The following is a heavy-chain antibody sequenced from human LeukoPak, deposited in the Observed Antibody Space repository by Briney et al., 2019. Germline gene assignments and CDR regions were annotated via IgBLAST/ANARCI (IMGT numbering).Heavy chain of an antibody. J-gene: IGHJ4*02. CDR3: ARVPCSGGSCYPDY. V-gene: IGHV4-59*01. Sequence: PSETLSLTCTVSGGSISSYYWSWIRQPPGKGLEWIGYIYYSGSTNYNPSPKSRVTISVDTSKNQFSLKLSSVTAADTAVYYCARVPCSGGSCYPDYWGRGTLVTVSS. D-gene: IGHD2-15*01. CDR1: GGSISSYY. CDR2: IYYSGST.